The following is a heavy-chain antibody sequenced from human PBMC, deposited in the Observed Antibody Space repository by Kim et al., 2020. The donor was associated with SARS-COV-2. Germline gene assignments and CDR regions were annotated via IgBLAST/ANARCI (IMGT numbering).Heavy chain of an antibody. Sequence: SVKVSCKASGLTFGSSSVQWVRQSRGQRLEWIGWILVGNGNTNYAERLQDRITITRDMSTSTAYLELSSLTSEDTAVYYCAAEAPHRWNYNFDYWGQGTLVTVSS. CDR1: GLTFGSSS. CDR3: AAEAPHRWNYNFDY. D-gene: IGHD1-7*01. CDR2: ILVGNGNT. V-gene: IGHV1-58*01. J-gene: IGHJ4*02.